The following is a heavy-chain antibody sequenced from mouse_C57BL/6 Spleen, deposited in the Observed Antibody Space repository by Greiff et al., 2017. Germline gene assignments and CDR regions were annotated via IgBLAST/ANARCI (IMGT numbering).Heavy chain of an antibody. CDR2: IYPGSGNT. D-gene: IGHD1-1*01. V-gene: IGHV1-66*01. CDR3: ASAYYYGSSPYAMDD. J-gene: IGHJ4*01. CDR1: GYSFTSYY. Sequence: QVQLQQSGPELVKPGASVKISCKASGYSFTSYYIHWVKQRPGQGLEWIGWIYPGSGNTKYNEKFKGKATLTADTSSSTAYMQLSSLTSEDSAVYYCASAYYYGSSPYAMDDWGQGTSVTVSS.